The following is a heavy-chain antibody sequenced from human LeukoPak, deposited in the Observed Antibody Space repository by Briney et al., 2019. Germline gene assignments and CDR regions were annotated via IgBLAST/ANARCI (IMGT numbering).Heavy chain of an antibody. J-gene: IGHJ4*02. Sequence: ASVKVSCKASGYTFTTCYVHWVRQAPGQGLEWMGIINPSGGSTTYAQKFRGRLTMTRDMSTSTVYMELSSLRSEDTAVYYCARGSRPVYNLLTGKRYFDYWGQGTLLTVSS. CDR3: ARGSRPVYNLLTGKRYFDY. CDR1: GYTFTTCY. V-gene: IGHV1-46*01. CDR2: INPSGGST. D-gene: IGHD3-9*01.